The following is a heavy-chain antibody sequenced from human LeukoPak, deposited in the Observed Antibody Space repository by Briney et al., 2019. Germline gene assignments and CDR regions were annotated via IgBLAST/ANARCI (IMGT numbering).Heavy chain of an antibody. CDR3: AKAPEAIAVAGDFDY. CDR1: GFTFSSYA. J-gene: IGHJ4*02. Sequence: GGSRRLSCAVSGFTFSSYAMSWVRQAPGKGLEWVSAISGSGGSTYYADSVKGRFTISRDNSKNTLYLQMNSLRAEDTAVYYCAKAPEAIAVAGDFDYWGQGTLVTVSS. D-gene: IGHD6-19*01. CDR2: ISGSGGST. V-gene: IGHV3-23*01.